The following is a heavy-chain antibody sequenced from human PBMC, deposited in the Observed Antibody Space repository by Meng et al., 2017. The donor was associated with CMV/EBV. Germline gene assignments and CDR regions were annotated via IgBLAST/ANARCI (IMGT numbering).Heavy chain of an antibody. V-gene: IGHV3-48*04. CDR2: ISGSGSTI. CDR1: GFTFSSYS. D-gene: IGHD3-16*02. J-gene: IGHJ4*02. Sequence: GESLKISCAASGFTFSSYSMNWVRQAPGKGLEWVSYISGSGSTIYYADSVKGRFTISRDNAKNSLYLQMNSLRAEDTAVYYCARDTYYDYVWGSYRTFDYWGQGTLVTVSS. CDR3: ARDTYYDYVWGSYRTFDY.